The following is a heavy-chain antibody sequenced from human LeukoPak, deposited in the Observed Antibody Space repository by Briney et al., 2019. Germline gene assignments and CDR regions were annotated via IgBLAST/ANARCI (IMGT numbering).Heavy chain of an antibody. CDR3: ARPLSTVGATIGAFDI. D-gene: IGHD1-26*01. CDR1: GFTFSNYG. J-gene: IGHJ3*02. V-gene: IGHV3-33*01. Sequence: GGSLRLSCAASGFTFSNYGMHWVRQAPGKGLEWVAVIWYDGSNGYYADSVKGRFTISRDNSKNTLYLQMNSLRAEDTAVYYCARPLSTVGATIGAFDIWGQGTMVTVSS. CDR2: IWYDGSNG.